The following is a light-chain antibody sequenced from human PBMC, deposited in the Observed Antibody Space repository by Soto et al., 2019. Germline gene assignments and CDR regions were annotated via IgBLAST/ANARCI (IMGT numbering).Light chain of an antibody. CDR1: QGVSRGY. CDR3: QQYGSSRWT. CDR2: GVS. V-gene: IGKV3-20*01. Sequence: PCERATMSCRASQGVSRGYLAWYQKKAGQAPRLLIYGVSSRATGVSHRFSGSGSGTDFTLTISGLEPEEVAVYECQQYGSSRWTFGQGTKVDIK. J-gene: IGKJ1*01.